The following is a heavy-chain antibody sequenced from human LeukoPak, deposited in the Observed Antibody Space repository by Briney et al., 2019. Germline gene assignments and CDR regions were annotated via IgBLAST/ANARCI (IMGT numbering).Heavy chain of an antibody. D-gene: IGHD3-10*01. Sequence: PSETLSLTCAVYGGSFSGYYWSWIRQPPGKGLEWIGEINHSGSTNYNPSLKSRVTISVDTSKNQFSLKLSSVTAADTAVYYCARSITMVRGVIFWFDPWGQGTLVTVSS. J-gene: IGHJ5*02. CDR3: ARSITMVRGVIFWFDP. CDR1: GGSFSGYY. CDR2: INHSGST. V-gene: IGHV4-34*01.